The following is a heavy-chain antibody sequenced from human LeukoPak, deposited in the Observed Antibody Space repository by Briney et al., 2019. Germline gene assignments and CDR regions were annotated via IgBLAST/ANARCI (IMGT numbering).Heavy chain of an antibody. J-gene: IGHJ6*03. CDR1: AFTFSRYG. CDR3: ARDHKGYSYGYRRGYSDYYYMDV. Sequence: GGSLRLSCAASAFTFSRYGMHWVRQAPGKGLEWVAFIRYDGSNKYYADSVKGRFTISRDNSKNTLYLQMNSLRAEDTAVYYCARDHKGYSYGYRRGYSDYYYMDVWGKGTTVTVSS. CDR2: IRYDGSNK. D-gene: IGHD5-18*01. V-gene: IGHV3-30*02.